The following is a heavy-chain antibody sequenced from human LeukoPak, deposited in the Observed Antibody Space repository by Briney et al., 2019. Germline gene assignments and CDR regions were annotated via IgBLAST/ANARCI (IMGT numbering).Heavy chain of an antibody. Sequence: SETLSFTCTVSGGSISSYYWSWIRQPPGKGLEWIGYIYYSGSTNYNPSLKSRVTISVDTSKNQFSLKLSSVTAADTAVYYCARDARGYYDSPFDYWGQGTPVTVSS. V-gene: IGHV4-59*01. J-gene: IGHJ4*02. CDR3: ARDARGYYDSPFDY. D-gene: IGHD3-22*01. CDR2: IYYSGST. CDR1: GGSISSYY.